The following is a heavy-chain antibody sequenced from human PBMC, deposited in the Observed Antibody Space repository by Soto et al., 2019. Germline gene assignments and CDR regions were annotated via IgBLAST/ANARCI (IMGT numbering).Heavy chain of an antibody. Sequence: QVQLVQSGAEVKKPGASVKVSCKASGYTFTSYGISWVRQAPGQGLEWMGWISAYNGNTNYAQKLQGRVTMTTDTSTSTAYMERRSLRSDDTAVYYCAREPYQDCISTSCYEGMTFDYWGQGTLVTVSS. CDR3: AREPYQDCISTSCYEGMTFDY. V-gene: IGHV1-18*01. CDR1: GYTFTSYG. J-gene: IGHJ4*02. D-gene: IGHD2-2*01. CDR2: ISAYNGNT.